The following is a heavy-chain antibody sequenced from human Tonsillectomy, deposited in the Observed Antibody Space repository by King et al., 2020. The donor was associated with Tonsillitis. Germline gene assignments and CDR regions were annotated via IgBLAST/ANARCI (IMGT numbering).Heavy chain of an antibody. CDR3: ARDSWTYYDILTGYPYWYFDL. D-gene: IGHD3-9*01. Sequence: QLVQSGGGLEQPGGSLRLSCAASGFTFDDYSMNWVRQAPGKGLEWVSYISSSSRTIYYTDSVKGRFTISRDNAKNSLYLRMNNLRDEDTAVYYCARDSWTYYDILTGYPYWYFDLWGRGTLVTVSS. CDR1: GFTFDDYS. J-gene: IGHJ2*01. V-gene: IGHV3-48*02. CDR2: ISSSSRTI.